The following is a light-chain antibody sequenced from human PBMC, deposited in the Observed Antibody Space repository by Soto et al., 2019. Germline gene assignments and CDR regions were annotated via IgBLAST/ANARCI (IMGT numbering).Light chain of an antibody. CDR2: AAS. V-gene: IGKV1-39*01. Sequence: DIQMTQSPSSQSASVGDRVIITCRVSQSINSYLNWYQQKPGKAPKLLIYAASSLQSGVPSRFSGSGSETDFTLTITSLQPDDFATYYCQQSFSTPRTFGQGTRVDI. CDR1: QSINSY. CDR3: QQSFSTPRT. J-gene: IGKJ1*01.